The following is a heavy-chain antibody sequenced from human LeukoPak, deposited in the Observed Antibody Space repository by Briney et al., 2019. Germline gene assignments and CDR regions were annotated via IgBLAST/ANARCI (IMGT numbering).Heavy chain of an antibody. J-gene: IGHJ4*02. CDR2: MNPNSGNT. CDR3: ARGVIPDGSYGTGY. D-gene: IGHD1-26*01. V-gene: IGHV1-8*01. CDR1: GYTFTSYD. Sequence: ASVKVSCKASGYTFTSYDIHWVRQATGQGLEWMGWMNPNSGNTGYAQKFQGRVTMTRNTSISTAYMELSSLRSEDTAVYYCARGVIPDGSYGTGYWGQGTLVTVSS.